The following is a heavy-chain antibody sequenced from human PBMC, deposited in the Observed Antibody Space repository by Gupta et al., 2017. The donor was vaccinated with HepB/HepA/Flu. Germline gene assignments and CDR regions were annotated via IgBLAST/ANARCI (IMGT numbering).Heavy chain of an antibody. CDR1: GFAFRTYW. J-gene: IGHJ4*02. D-gene: IGHD5-18*01. Sequence: EVQLVQSGAEVKNSGESLKISCKGFGFAFRTYWIAWVRQMPGKGLEWMGIIYPGDSDTRYSPSLQGQVAISADKSINTVYLQLSNLKAXDXAMYYCXRGMYNYGYYFDYWGQGSLVTVSS. CDR2: IYPGDSDT. CDR3: XRGMYNYGYYFDY. V-gene: IGHV5-51*01.